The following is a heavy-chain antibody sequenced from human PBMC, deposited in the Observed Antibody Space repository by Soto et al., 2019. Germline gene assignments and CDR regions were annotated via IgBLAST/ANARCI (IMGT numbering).Heavy chain of an antibody. Sequence: ASQTHPDRRTVAGGTSVDVGGCGMRNNKKPGKGVEWIGYIYYSGSTSYNPSLKSRVTISVDTSKNQFSLKLTSVTAAETAVYYCARYRPSNAIRGSGTASAVWRNGTLVPVSP. D-gene: IGHD3-10*01. V-gene: IGHV4-31*02. CDR2: IYYSGST. CDR1: GGTSVDVGGC. CDR3: ARYRPSNAIRGSGTASAV. J-gene: IGHJ1*01.